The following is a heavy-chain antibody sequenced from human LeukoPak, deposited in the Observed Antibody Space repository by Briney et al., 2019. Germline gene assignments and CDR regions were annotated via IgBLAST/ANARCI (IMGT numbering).Heavy chain of an antibody. CDR2: IYPGDSDT. J-gene: IGHJ4*02. CDR3: ASNYYDNSALSH. Sequence: GESLKISCKGSGYRFTNYWIGWVRQKPGKGLEWMGIIYPGDSDTRYSPSFQGQVTISADKSISTAYLQWSSLKASDTAMYYCASNYYDNSALSHWGQGTLVTVSS. D-gene: IGHD3-22*01. CDR1: GYRFTNYW. V-gene: IGHV5-51*01.